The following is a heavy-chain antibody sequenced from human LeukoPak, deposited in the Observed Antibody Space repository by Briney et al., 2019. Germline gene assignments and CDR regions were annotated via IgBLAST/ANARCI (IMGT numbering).Heavy chain of an antibody. D-gene: IGHD6-19*01. V-gene: IGHV3-23*01. CDR1: GFTFDDYT. J-gene: IGHJ4*02. CDR3: AKRSVAVSYYFDY. CDR2: ISGSSGST. Sequence: GGSLRLSCAASGFTFDDYTMHWVRQAPGKGLEWVSAISGSSGSTYYADSVKGRFTISRDNSKNTLYLQMNSLRAEDTAIYYCAKRSVAVSYYFDYWGQGTLVTVSS.